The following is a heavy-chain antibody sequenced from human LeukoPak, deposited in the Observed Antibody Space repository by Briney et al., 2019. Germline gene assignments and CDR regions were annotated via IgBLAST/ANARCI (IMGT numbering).Heavy chain of an antibody. D-gene: IGHD2-2*01. CDR2: IRYDRSNK. J-gene: IGHJ5*02. CDR1: GFTFSSYG. V-gene: IGHV3-30*02. Sequence: GGSLRLSCAASGFTFSSYGMHWVRQAPGKGLEWVAFIRYDRSNKYYADSVKGRFTISRDNSKNTLYLQMNSLRAEDTAVYYCAKDCQDIVVVPAAQYNWFDPWGQGTLVTVSS. CDR3: AKDCQDIVVVPAAQYNWFDP.